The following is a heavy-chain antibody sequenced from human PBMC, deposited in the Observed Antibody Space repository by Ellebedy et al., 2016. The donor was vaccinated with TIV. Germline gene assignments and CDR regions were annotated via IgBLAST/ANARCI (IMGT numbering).Heavy chain of an antibody. Sequence: GGSLRLSXATSGFTFRNFFMSWVRQTPGKGLEWVSTISGDGGSTYFADSVEGRFTISRDNSKNTMYLQMNSLRADDTAVYYCRQGHYADYWGQGTLVTVSS. CDR1: GFTFRNFF. V-gene: IGHV3-23*01. CDR3: RQGHYADY. CDR2: ISGDGGST. J-gene: IGHJ4*02.